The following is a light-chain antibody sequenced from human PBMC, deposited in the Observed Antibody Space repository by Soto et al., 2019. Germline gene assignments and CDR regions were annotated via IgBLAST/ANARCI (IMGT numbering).Light chain of an antibody. CDR1: QNLKKF. CDR3: QQSFSAPLT. Sequence: DIQMTQSPPSLSAPVGDSVTITCRASQNLKKFLNWYQQKPGKAPKLLIYTASSVQAGFPSRFSGSGSGTDFTLTISSLQPEDFATYSCQQSFSAPLTFGGGTRVEI. J-gene: IGKJ4*01. V-gene: IGKV1-39*01. CDR2: TAS.